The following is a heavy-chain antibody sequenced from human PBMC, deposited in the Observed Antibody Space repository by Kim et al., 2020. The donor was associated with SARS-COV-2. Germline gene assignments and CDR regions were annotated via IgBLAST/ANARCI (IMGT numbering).Heavy chain of an antibody. CDR3: ARVRITMVREVVWFDP. V-gene: IGHV3-11*01. J-gene: IGHJ5*02. Sequence: SLRGRFTISHDNAKTSLYLQMNSLRAEDTAVYYCARVRITMVREVVWFDPWGQGTLVTVSS. D-gene: IGHD3-10*01.